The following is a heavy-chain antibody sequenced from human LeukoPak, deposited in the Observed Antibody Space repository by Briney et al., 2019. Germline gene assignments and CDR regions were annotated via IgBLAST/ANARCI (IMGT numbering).Heavy chain of an antibody. CDR1: GFTFSSYA. J-gene: IGHJ4*02. V-gene: IGHV3-23*01. D-gene: IGHD3-16*01. CDR3: AKDTYSAKISLWGD. Sequence: PGGSLRLSCAASGFTFSSYAMSWVRQAPGKGLEWVPAISGSGGSTYYADSVKGRFTISRNNSKNTLYLQMNSLRAEDTAVFYCAKDTYSAKISLWGDWGQGTLVTVSS. CDR2: ISGSGGST.